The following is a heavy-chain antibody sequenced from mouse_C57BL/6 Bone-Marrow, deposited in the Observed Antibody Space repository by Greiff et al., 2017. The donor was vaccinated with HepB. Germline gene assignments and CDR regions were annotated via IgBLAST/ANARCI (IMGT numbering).Heavy chain of an antibody. Sequence: QVQLQQSGAELARPGASVKMSCKASGYTFTSYTMHWVKQRPGQGLEWIGYINPSSGYTKYNQKFKDKATLTADKSSSTAYMQLSSLTSEDSAVYYGARWGGSSRWYFEDWGKGTTVTVSS. CDR1: GYTFTSYT. CDR3: ARWGGSSRWYFED. J-gene: IGHJ1*03. V-gene: IGHV1-4*01. D-gene: IGHD1-1*01. CDR2: INPSSGYT.